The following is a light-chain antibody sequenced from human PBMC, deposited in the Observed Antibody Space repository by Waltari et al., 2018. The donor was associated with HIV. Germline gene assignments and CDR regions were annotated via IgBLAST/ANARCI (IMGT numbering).Light chain of an antibody. CDR2: SNN. J-gene: IGLJ3*02. V-gene: IGLV1-44*01. CDR1: SSNIGSNT. CDR3: AAWDDSLNWV. Sequence: QSVLTQPPSASGTPGQRVTIPCSGSSSNIGSNTGNWYQQLPGTAPKHLIYSNNQRPSGVPDRFSGSKSGTSASLAISGLQSEDEADYYCAAWDDSLNWVFGGGTKLTVL.